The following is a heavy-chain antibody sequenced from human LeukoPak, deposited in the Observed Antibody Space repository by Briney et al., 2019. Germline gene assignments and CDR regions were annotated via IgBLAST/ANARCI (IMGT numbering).Heavy chain of an antibody. V-gene: IGHV5-51*01. J-gene: IGHJ6*03. D-gene: IGHD6-13*01. CDR1: GYSFTSYW. Sequence: GESLKISCKGSGYSFTSYWIGWVRQMPGKGLEWMGIIYPGDSDTRYSPSFQGQVTISAEKSISTAYLQWSSLKASDTAMYYCARLRKAAAGVYYYYYYMDVWGKGTTVTISS. CDR2: IYPGDSDT. CDR3: ARLRKAAAGVYYYYYYMDV.